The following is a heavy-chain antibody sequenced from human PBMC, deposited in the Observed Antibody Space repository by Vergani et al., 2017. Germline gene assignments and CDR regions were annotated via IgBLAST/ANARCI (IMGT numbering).Heavy chain of an antibody. CDR1: GGSISSYY. V-gene: IGHV4-59*01. D-gene: IGHD4-17*01. CDR2: IYYSGST. Sequence: QVQLQESGPGLVKPSETLSLTCTVSGGSISSYYWSWIRQPPGKGLEWIGYIYYSGSTNYNPSRKSRVTISVETSKNQFSLKLSSVTAADTAVYYCARGPYGDYEIDYWGQGTLVTVSS. CDR3: ARGPYGDYEIDY. J-gene: IGHJ4*02.